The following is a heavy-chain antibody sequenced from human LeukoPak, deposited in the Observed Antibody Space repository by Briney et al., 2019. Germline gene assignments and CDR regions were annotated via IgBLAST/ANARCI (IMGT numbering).Heavy chain of an antibody. V-gene: IGHV3-23*01. CDR3: ARLTPGSGSHFDY. J-gene: IGHJ4*02. D-gene: IGHD3-10*01. Sequence: PGGSLRLSCAASGFSFSIYAMSWVRQAPGKGLEWVSAISGSGGSTYYADSVKGRFTISRDNSRNTLYLQMNSLRAEGTAVYYCARLTPGSGSHFDYWGQGTLVTVSS. CDR1: GFSFSIYA. CDR2: ISGSGGST.